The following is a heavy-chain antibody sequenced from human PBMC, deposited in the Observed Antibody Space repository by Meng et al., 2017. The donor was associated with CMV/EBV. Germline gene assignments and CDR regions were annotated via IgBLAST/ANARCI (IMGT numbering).Heavy chain of an antibody. D-gene: IGHD6-13*01. CDR2: ISWNNGSI. CDR1: GFTFDDYA. Sequence: SLRLSCAASGFTFDDYAMHWVRQAPGKGLELVSSISWNNGSIGYADSVKGRFTISRDNAKNSLYLQMNSLRPEDTALYYCAKDVDARSSWDDAFDIWGQGTLVTVSS. CDR3: AKDVDARSSWDDAFDI. V-gene: IGHV3-9*01. J-gene: IGHJ3*02.